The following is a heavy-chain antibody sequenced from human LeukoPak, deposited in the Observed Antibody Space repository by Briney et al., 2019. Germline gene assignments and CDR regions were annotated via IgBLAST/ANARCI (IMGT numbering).Heavy chain of an antibody. Sequence: GGSLRLSCVASGFTCSSYWMSWVRQAPGKRLEWVGFIRSKADGGTTEYAASVKGRFTISRDDSKSIAYLQMNSLQTEDTAVFYCSRVLTSGTRRFDPWGQGTLVTVSS. CDR2: IRSKADGGTT. D-gene: IGHD1-1*01. J-gene: IGHJ5*02. V-gene: IGHV3-49*04. CDR1: GFTCSSYW. CDR3: SRVLTSGTRRFDP.